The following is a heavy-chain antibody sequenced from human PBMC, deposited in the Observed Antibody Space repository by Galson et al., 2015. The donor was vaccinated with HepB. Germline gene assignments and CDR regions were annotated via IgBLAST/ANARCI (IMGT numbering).Heavy chain of an antibody. D-gene: IGHD3-3*01. Sequence: SVKVSCKASGYSFYTHDISWVRQAPGQGLEWMGRIRPYNGKTDYEQKFQGRATMTTDTSSSTAYMELRSLRSDDTAVYYCARHIRTVGVGGAYMDVWGKGTTVTVSS. CDR1: GYSFYTHD. V-gene: IGHV1-18*01. J-gene: IGHJ6*03. CDR2: IRPYNGKT. CDR3: ARHIRTVGVGGAYMDV.